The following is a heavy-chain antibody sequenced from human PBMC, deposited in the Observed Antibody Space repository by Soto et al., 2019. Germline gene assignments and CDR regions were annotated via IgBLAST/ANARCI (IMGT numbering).Heavy chain of an antibody. V-gene: IGHV1-3*05. J-gene: IGHJ5*02. D-gene: IGHD3-16*01. CDR3: ARGFTLGFDP. CDR2: INAGNGNT. Sequence: QVQLVQSGAEEKKPGASVKVSCKASGYTFTNYAIHWVRQAPGQRLEWMGWINAGNGNTKYSEKFQGRVTITRDTFASAAYMEVSSLRSEVTVGYYCARGFTLGFDPWGQGALVTVSS. CDR1: GYTFTNYA.